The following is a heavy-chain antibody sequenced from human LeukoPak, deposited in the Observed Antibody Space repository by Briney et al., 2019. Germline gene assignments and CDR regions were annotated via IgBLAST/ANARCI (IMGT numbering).Heavy chain of an antibody. D-gene: IGHD2-2*02. CDR1: GYTFTSDG. CDR2: ISVSTGNT. V-gene: IGHV1-18*01. J-gene: IGHJ4*02. CDR3: ARDPDSYTTSVFDY. Sequence: EASVKVSCKASGYTFTSDGISWVRQAPGQGLEWMGWISVSTGNTNYAQKLQGRVTMTTDTSTSTAYMELRSLRSDDTAVYYCARDPDSYTTSVFDYWGQGTLVTVSS.